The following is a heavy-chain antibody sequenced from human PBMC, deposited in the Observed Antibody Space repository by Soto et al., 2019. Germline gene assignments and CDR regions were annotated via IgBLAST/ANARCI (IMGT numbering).Heavy chain of an antibody. D-gene: IGHD6-13*01. CDR3: ARGDIIAEAGNQDYSYGMHV. J-gene: IGHJ6*02. Sequence: SETLSLTRTVTGGSVSSISYYWGWIRQPPGKGLEWIGSVHFDGRTYYPPSLKSRVTVSVDTSKNQFSLRLSSVTAADTAVYYCARGDIIAEAGNQDYSYGMHVWCQGTTVTVSS. CDR1: GGSVSSISYY. V-gene: IGHV4-39*07. CDR2: VHFDGRT.